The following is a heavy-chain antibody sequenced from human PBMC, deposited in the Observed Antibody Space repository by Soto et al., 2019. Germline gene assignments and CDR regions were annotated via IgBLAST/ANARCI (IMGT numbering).Heavy chain of an antibody. CDR1: GYNVAIYW. D-gene: IGHD3-9*01. J-gene: IGHJ5*02. CDR2: IYPGDSDT. Sequence: GESLKISCRVPGYNVAIYWIGLVRQIHGKGLEWMGIIYPGDSDTRYSPSFQGHVAISVDKSISTTYLQWSSLRASDSAIYYCARLNYNILTGYRGSWFDPWGQGTLVTVSS. V-gene: IGHV5-51*01. CDR3: ARLNYNILTGYRGSWFDP.